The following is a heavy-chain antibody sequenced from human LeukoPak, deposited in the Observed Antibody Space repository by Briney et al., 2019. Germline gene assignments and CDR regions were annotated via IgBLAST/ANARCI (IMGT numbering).Heavy chain of an antibody. V-gene: IGHV1-24*01. CDR1: GYTLTELS. Sequence: ASVKVSCKVFGYTLTELSMHWVRQAPGKGLEWMGGFDPEDGETIYAQKFQGRVTMTEDTSTDTAYMELSSLRSEDTAVYYCATVTFVVVVPAAIHGWFDPWGQGTLVTVSS. J-gene: IGHJ5*02. D-gene: IGHD2-2*01. CDR2: FDPEDGET. CDR3: ATVTFVVVVPAAIHGWFDP.